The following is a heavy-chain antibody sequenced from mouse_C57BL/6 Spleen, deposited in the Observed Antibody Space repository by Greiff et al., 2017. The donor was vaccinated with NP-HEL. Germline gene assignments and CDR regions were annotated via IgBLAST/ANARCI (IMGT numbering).Heavy chain of an antibody. CDR3: ARRRDYDYDLDY. CDR2: IDPSDSYT. V-gene: IGHV1-50*01. CDR1: GYTFTSYW. D-gene: IGHD2-4*01. J-gene: IGHJ2*01. Sequence: VQLQQPGAELVKPGASVKLSCKASGYTFTSYWMQWVKQRPGQGLEWIGEIDPSDSYTNYNQKFKGKATLTVDTSSSTAYMQLSSLTSEDSAVYYCARRRDYDYDLDYWGQGTTLTVSS.